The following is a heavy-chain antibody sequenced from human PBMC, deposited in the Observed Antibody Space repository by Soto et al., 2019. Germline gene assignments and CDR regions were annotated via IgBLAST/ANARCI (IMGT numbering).Heavy chain of an antibody. D-gene: IGHD3-22*01. V-gene: IGHV1-69*12. CDR3: ASHYDSSGYYYRGLDY. CDR2: IIPIFGTA. Sequence: QVQLVQSGAEVKKPGSSVKVSCKASGGTFSSYAISWVRQAPGQGLEWMGGIIPIFGTADYAQKFQGRVTSTADESKSAANMELSSLRSEDPAVYYCASHYDSSGYYYRGLDYWGQGTLVTVSS. J-gene: IGHJ4*02. CDR1: GGTFSSYA.